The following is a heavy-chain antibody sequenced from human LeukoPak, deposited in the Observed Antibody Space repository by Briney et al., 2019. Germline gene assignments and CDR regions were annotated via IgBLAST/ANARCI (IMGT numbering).Heavy chain of an antibody. Sequence: PGGSLRLSCSASGFTFSSYAMHWLRQAPGKGLEYVSSISSNGGSTYYADSVKGRFTISRDNSKNTLYLQMSSLRAEDTAVYYCVKDGPGYCSGGSCYDALFDYWGQGTLVTVSS. CDR3: VKDGPGYCSGGSCYDALFDY. J-gene: IGHJ4*02. CDR2: ISSNGGST. V-gene: IGHV3-64D*06. CDR1: GFTFSSYA. D-gene: IGHD2-15*01.